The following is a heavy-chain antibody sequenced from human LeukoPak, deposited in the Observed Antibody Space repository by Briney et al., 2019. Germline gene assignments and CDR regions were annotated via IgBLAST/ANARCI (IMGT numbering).Heavy chain of an antibody. CDR1: GFTFDDYG. CDR3: ARRGSSSSWYGMDY. J-gene: IGHJ4*02. CDR2: INWNGGST. D-gene: IGHD6-13*01. Sequence: GGSLRLSCAASGFTFDDYGMSWVRQAPGKGLEWVSGINWNGGSTGYADSVKGRFTIYRDNAKNSLYLQMNSLRAEDTALYYCARRGSSSSWYGMDYWGQGTLVTVSS. V-gene: IGHV3-20*04.